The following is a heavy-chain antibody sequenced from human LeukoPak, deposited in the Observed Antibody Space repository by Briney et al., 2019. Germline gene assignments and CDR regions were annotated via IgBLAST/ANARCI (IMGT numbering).Heavy chain of an antibody. CDR2: VSAYNGNT. J-gene: IGHJ4*02. D-gene: IGHD2-21*01. CDR1: GYTFTSYG. CDR3: AREHIFERSRVDY. Sequence: ASVKVSCKASGYTFTSYGISWVRQAPGQGLEWVGWVSAYNGNTNYTQKFQGRLTITMDTSTSTAYMELRSLRSDDTAVYFCAREHIFERSRVDYWGQGTLVTVSS. V-gene: IGHV1-18*04.